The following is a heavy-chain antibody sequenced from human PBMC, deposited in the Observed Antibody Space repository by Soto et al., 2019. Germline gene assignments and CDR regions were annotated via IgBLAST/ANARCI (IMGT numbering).Heavy chain of an antibody. Sequence: GSEYSCTGYWRGRMRQMNVTGLEWMGIIYPGDSDTRYSPSFQGQVTISADKSISTAYLQWSSLKASDTAMYYCARHVRKGHSSSSALAYLGQGTPVPGSS. D-gene: IGHD6-6*01. CDR3: ARHVRKGHSSSSALAY. CDR1: EYSCTGYW. J-gene: IGHJ4*02. V-gene: IGHV5-51*01. CDR2: IYPGDSDT.